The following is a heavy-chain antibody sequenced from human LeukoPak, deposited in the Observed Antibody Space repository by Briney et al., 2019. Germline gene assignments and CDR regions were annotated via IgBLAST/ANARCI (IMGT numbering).Heavy chain of an antibody. D-gene: IGHD4-23*01. CDR1: GGSISSYY. Sequence: SETLSLTCTVSGGSISSYYWSWIRQPPGKGLEWIGYIYYSGSTKYNPSLKSRVTISVDTSQNQFSLRLSSVTVADTAVYYCARHPYGGNSDFDYWGQGTLVTVSS. CDR2: IYYSGST. CDR3: ARHPYGGNSDFDY. J-gene: IGHJ4*02. V-gene: IGHV4-59*08.